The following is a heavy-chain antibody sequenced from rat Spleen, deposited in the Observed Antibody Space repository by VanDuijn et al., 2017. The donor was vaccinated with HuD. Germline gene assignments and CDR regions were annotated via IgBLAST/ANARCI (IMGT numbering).Heavy chain of an antibody. D-gene: IGHD1-4*01. J-gene: IGHJ3*01. CDR1: GFTFSDFY. CDR3: ARTEKTTRVSGSRFAY. Sequence: EVQLVESDGGLVQPGRSLKLSCAASGFTFSDFYMAWVRQAPTKGLEWVATISYDGSKTYYRDSVKGRFTISRDNAKSTLYLQMDSLRSEDTATYYCARTEKTTRVSGSRFAYWGQGTLVTVSS. CDR2: ISYDGSKT. V-gene: IGHV5-29*01.